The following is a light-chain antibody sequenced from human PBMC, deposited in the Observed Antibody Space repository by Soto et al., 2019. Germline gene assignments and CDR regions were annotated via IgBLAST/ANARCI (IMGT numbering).Light chain of an antibody. V-gene: IGKV1-39*01. Sequence: DIQMTQSPSSLSASVGDRVTITCRASQSISSYLNWYQQKPGKAPKLLIYAASSLQSGVPSRFSGSGSGTDFTLTISSLQHEDFATYYCQQRSEATWTFGQGTKVDIK. J-gene: IGKJ1*01. CDR2: AAS. CDR3: QQRSEATWT. CDR1: QSISSY.